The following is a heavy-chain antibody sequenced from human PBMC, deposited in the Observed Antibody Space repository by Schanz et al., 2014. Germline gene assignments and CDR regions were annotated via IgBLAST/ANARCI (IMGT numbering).Heavy chain of an antibody. D-gene: IGHD3-10*01. Sequence: QVQLVQSGAEVKKPGSSVKVSCKASGGTFSSSTLTWVRQAPGQGPELMGWINAHTGNTQYAQKFQGRVNMTRDTVTTTVHLELTRLRTDDTAIYYCARVHIATYHYNSPGAFDIWGQGTRXTVSS. CDR3: ARVHIATYHYNSPGAFDI. J-gene: IGHJ3*02. CDR2: INAHTGNT. V-gene: IGHV1-18*01. CDR1: GGTFSSST.